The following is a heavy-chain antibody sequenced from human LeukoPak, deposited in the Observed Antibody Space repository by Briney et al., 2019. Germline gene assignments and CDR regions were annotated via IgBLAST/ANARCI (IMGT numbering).Heavy chain of an antibody. V-gene: IGHV4-4*02. CDR3: AREGLNMVRGVIPKEAWGWFDP. CDR2: IYHSGST. Sequence: SGTLSPTCAVSGGSISSSNWWSWVRQPPGKGLEWIGEIYHSGSTNCNPSLKSRVTISVDTSKNQFSLKLSSVTAADTAVYYCAREGLNMVRGVIPKEAWGWFDPWGQGTLVTVSS. CDR1: GGSISSSNW. D-gene: IGHD3-10*01. J-gene: IGHJ5*02.